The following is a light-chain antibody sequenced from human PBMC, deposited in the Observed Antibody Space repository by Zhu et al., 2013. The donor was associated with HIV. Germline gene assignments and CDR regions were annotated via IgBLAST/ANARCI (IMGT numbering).Light chain of an antibody. Sequence: DTQMTQSPSSLSASVGDRVTITCQASLDINNYLNWYQQKPGKAPKLLIYDASNLETGVPSRFSGSGSGTDFTLTINSLQPEDIATYYCQQYNNLPYTFGQGTKLEIK. CDR2: DAS. J-gene: IGKJ2*01. V-gene: IGKV1-33*01. CDR1: LDINNY. CDR3: QQYNNLPYT.